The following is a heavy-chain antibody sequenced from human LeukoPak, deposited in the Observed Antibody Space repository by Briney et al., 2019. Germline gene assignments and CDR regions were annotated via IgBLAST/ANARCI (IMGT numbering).Heavy chain of an antibody. CDR2: IYTSGST. Sequence: PPETLSLTCTVSGGSISSYYWSWIRQPPGKGLEWIGYIYTSGSTNYNPSLKSRVTISVDTSKNQFSLKLSSVTAADTAVYYCVRVVPAYYFDYWGQGTLVTVSS. V-gene: IGHV4-4*09. CDR3: VRVVPAYYFDY. D-gene: IGHD2-2*01. J-gene: IGHJ4*02. CDR1: GGSISSYY.